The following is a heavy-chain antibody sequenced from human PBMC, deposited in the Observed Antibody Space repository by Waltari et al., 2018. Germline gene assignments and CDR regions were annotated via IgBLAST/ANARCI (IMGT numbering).Heavy chain of an antibody. CDR1: GDFINRGCYP. CDR3: ARGTTITTYFEY. V-gene: IGHV4-30-2*01. Sequence: QLQLKESGSGLVKPSQPLSLTCTVSGDFINRGCYPWRWIRQPPGRGLEWIGYIYHSGSTSYNPSLKSRLTMSVDRSKNQVSLELNSVTAADTAVYFCARGTTITTYFEYWGQGIMVTVSS. D-gene: IGHD4-4*01. J-gene: IGHJ4*02. CDR2: IYHSGST.